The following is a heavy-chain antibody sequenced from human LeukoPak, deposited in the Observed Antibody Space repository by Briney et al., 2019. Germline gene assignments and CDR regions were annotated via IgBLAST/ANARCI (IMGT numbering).Heavy chain of an antibody. D-gene: IGHD2-21*02. Sequence: ASVKVSCKVSGYTVTELSMRWVRQAPGKGLEWMGGFDPEDGGTVYAQNFQGRVTMTEDTSTDTAYMELSRLRSEDTAVYYCAGGGVTAILDYWGQGTLVTVSS. CDR3: AGGGVTAILDY. CDR1: GYTVTELS. CDR2: FDPEDGGT. J-gene: IGHJ4*02. V-gene: IGHV1-24*01.